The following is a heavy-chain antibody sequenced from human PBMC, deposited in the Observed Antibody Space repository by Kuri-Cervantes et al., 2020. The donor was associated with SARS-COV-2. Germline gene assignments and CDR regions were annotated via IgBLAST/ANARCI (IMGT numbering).Heavy chain of an antibody. V-gene: IGHV1-69*13. CDR3: ARGYSSGLRPYDAFDI. D-gene: IGHD6-19*01. J-gene: IGHJ3*02. CDR2: IIPIFGTA. Sequence: SVKVSCKASGGTFSSYAISWVRQAPGQGLEWMGWIIPIFGTANYAQKFQGRVTITADESTSTAYMELSSLRSEDTAVYYCARGYSSGLRPYDAFDIWGQGTMVTVSS. CDR1: GGTFSSYA.